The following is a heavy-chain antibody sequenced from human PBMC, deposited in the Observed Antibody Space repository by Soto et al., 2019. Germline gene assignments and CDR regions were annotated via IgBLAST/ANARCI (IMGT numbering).Heavy chain of an antibody. V-gene: IGHV4-39*01. CDR1: GGSISSSSYY. CDR2: IYYSGST. Sequence: QLQLQESGPGLVKPSETLSLTCTVSGGSISSSSYYWGWIRQPPGKGLEWIGSIYYSGSTYYNPPLKSRVTISVDTSENQCSLKLGSVTAAATAVYYCARLTGKKQLDSARSDYWGQGTLVTVSS. CDR3: ARLTGKKQLDSARSDY. J-gene: IGHJ4*02. D-gene: IGHD6-6*01.